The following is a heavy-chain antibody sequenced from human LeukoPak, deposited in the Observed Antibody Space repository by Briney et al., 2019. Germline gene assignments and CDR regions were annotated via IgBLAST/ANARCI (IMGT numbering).Heavy chain of an antibody. D-gene: IGHD3-16*01. CDR3: VLGGFDY. CDR2: INSDGSST. V-gene: IGHV3-74*01. J-gene: IGHJ4*02. Sequence: GGSLRLSCAASGFTFSSYWMHWVRQAPGKGLVWVSHINSDGSSTSYADSVKGRFTISRDNAKSTLYLQMNSLRAEDTAVYYCVLGGFDYWGQGTLVSVSS. CDR1: GFTFSSYW.